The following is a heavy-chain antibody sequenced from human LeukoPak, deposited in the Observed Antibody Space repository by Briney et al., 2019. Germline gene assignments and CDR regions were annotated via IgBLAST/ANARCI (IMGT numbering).Heavy chain of an antibody. CDR2: IYTSGST. CDR1: GGSISSGSYY. Sequence: PSQTLSLTCTVSGGSISSGSYYWSWIRQPAGKGLEWIGRIYTSGSTDYNPSLKSRVTISVDTSENQFSLKLSSVTAADTAVYYCVTPRSWELSDMAVWGKGTTVIVSS. D-gene: IGHD1-26*01. V-gene: IGHV4-61*02. CDR3: VTPRSWELSDMAV. J-gene: IGHJ6*03.